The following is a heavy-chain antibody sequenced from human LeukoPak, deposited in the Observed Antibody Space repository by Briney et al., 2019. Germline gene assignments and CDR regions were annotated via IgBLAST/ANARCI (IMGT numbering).Heavy chain of an antibody. CDR1: GGSISSYY. V-gene: IGHV4-59*01. D-gene: IGHD2-2*02. Sequence: SETLSLTCTVSGGSISSYYWSWIRQPPGKRLEWIGYIYYSGSTNYNPSLKSRVTISVDTSKNQFSLKLSSVTAADTAVYYCARAAFGRGVYCSSTSCYKQGGFDPWGQGTLVTVSS. CDR2: IYYSGST. CDR3: ARAAFGRGVYCSSTSCYKQGGFDP. J-gene: IGHJ5*02.